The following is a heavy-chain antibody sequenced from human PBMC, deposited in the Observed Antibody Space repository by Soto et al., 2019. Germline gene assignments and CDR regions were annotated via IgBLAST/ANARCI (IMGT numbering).Heavy chain of an antibody. J-gene: IGHJ4*02. V-gene: IGHV4-30-2*01. CDR1: CGSISSGGYS. Sequence: SETLSLTCSGSCGSISSGGYSWSWIRQPPGKGLEWIGYIYHSGSTYYNPSLKSRVTISVDRSKNRFSLKLSSVTAADTAVYYCARVPDNWGQETLVT. CDR2: IYHSGST. CDR3: ARVPDN.